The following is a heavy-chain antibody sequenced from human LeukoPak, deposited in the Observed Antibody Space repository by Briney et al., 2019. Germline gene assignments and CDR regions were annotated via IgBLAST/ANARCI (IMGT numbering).Heavy chain of an antibody. CDR2: IWSDGSNK. V-gene: IGHV3-33*01. D-gene: IGHD1-26*01. CDR3: ARDRSYCFDY. J-gene: IGHJ4*02. CDR1: GFTFSDYN. Sequence: GGSLRLSCAASGFTFSDYNMHWVRQAPGKGLEWVAVIWSDGSNKYYADSMKGRFTISRDNSKNTLYLQVNSLRAEDTAVYYCARDRSYCFDYWGQGTLVTVSS.